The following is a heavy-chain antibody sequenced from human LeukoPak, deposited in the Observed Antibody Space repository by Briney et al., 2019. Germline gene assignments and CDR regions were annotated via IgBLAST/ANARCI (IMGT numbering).Heavy chain of an antibody. V-gene: IGHV3-33*06. Sequence: GGSLRLSCAASGFTFSSYGMHWVRQAPGKGLEWVAVIWYDGSNKYYADSVKGRFTISRDNSQNTVDLRMHSLRAEDTARYYCTKDLSGSDWVADLWGQGTLVTVSS. CDR3: TKDLSGSDWVADL. CDR2: IWYDGSNK. CDR1: GFTFSSYG. J-gene: IGHJ5*02. D-gene: IGHD1-26*01.